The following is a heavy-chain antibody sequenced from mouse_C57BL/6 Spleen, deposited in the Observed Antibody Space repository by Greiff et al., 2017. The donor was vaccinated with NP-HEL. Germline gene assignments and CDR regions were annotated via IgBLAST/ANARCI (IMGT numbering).Heavy chain of an antibody. Sequence: VQLQQSGAELVKPGASVKISCKASGYAFSSYWMNWVKQRPGKGLEWIGQIYPGDGDTNYNGKFKGKATLTADKSSSTAYMQLSSLTSEDSAVYFCARGGSSGYVAWFAYWGQGTLVTVSA. D-gene: IGHD3-2*02. CDR2: IYPGDGDT. V-gene: IGHV1-80*01. J-gene: IGHJ3*01. CDR1: GYAFSSYW. CDR3: ARGGSSGYVAWFAY.